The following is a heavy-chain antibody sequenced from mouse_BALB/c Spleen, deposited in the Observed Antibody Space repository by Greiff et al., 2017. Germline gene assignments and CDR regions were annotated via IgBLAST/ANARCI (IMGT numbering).Heavy chain of an antibody. D-gene: IGHD2-1*01. CDR1: GYSITSGYY. J-gene: IGHJ3*01. CDR2: ISYDGSN. V-gene: IGHV3-6*02. Sequence: EESGPGLVKPSQSLSLTCSVTGYSITSGYYWNWIRQFPGNKLEWMGYISYDGSNNYNPSLKNRISITRDTSKNQFFLKLNSVTTEDTATYYCARGGNYWFAYWGQGTLVTVSA. CDR3: ARGGNYWFAY.